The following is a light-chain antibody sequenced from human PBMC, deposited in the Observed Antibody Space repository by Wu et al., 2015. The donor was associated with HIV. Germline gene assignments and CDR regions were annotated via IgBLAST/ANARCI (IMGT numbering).Light chain of an antibody. Sequence: DIQMTQSPSSLSASVGDRVTITCRASRSISNYLNWYQQKPGKAPKLLIYAASSLQSGVPSRFSGSGSGTDFTLTISSLQPEDFATYYCQQSYSTPGTFGQGTKLEIK. J-gene: IGKJ2*02. V-gene: IGKV1-39*01. CDR3: QQSYSTPGT. CDR2: AAS. CDR1: RSISNY.